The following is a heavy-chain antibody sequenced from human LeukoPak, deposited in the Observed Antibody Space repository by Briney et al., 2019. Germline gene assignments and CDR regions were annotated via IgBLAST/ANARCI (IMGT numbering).Heavy chain of an antibody. CDR2: ISYDGSNK. D-gene: IGHD6-13*01. CDR3: ARDGEQQLVSAFDI. CDR1: GFTFSSYA. J-gene: IGHJ3*02. V-gene: IGHV3-30*04. Sequence: GGSLRLSRAASGFTFSSYAMHWVRQAPGKGLEWVAVISYDGSNKYYADSVKGRFTISRDNSKNTLYLQMNSLRAEDTAVYYCARDGEQQLVSAFDIWGQGTMVTVPS.